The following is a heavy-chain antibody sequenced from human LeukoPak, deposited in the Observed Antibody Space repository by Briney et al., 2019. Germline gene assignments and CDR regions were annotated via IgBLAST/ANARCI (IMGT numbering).Heavy chain of an antibody. D-gene: IGHD6-19*01. CDR3: ARDLRLYSSGWYKYYYYGMDV. Sequence: GGSLRLSCAASGFTFSSYSMNWVRQAPGKGREWFSSISNSSSYIYYADSVKGRFTISRGNAKNSLYPQMNSLRAEDTAVYYCARDLRLYSSGWYKYYYYGMDVWGQGTTVTVSS. CDR1: GFTFSSYS. V-gene: IGHV3-21*01. J-gene: IGHJ6*02. CDR2: ISNSSSYI.